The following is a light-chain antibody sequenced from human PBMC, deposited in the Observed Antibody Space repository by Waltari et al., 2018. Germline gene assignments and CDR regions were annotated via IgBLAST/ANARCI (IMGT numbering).Light chain of an antibody. Sequence: DIVMTQSPDSLAVYLGERATINCKSSQSVLYSSNNKNYLAWYQQKPGQPPNLLIDWASTRESGVPDRFSGSGSGSDFTLTISSLQAEDVAVYYCQQFYSTPRTFGQGTKLEI. CDR2: WAS. V-gene: IGKV4-1*01. J-gene: IGKJ2*02. CDR1: QSVLYSSNNKNY. CDR3: QQFYSTPRT.